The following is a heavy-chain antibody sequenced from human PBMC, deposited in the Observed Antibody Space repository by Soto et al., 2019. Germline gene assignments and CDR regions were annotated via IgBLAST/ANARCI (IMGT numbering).Heavy chain of an antibody. CDR3: ARVQRGQLLSSFADAFDI. Sequence: PSETLSLTCTVTGGPINNYYWSWIRQPPGKGLEWIGYIYYSGSTNYNPSLKSRVTISVDTSKNQFSLKLSSVTAADTAVYYCARVQRGQLLSSFADAFDIWGQGTMVT. D-gene: IGHD2-2*01. J-gene: IGHJ3*02. CDR1: GGPINNYY. V-gene: IGHV4-59*01. CDR2: IYYSGST.